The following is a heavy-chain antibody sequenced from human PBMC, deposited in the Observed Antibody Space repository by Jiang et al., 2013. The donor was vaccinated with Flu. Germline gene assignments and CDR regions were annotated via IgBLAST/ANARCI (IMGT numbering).Heavy chain of an antibody. CDR3: ATDPYSSGSYYEN. V-gene: IGHV4-59*02. J-gene: IGHJ4*02. CDR2: IYYTGRT. CDR1: GGSVSSSY. D-gene: IGHD3-10*01. Sequence: LLKPSETLSLTCTVSGGSVSSSYWSWIRQPPGKGLEWIGYIYYTGRTNYNPSLKSRVTISLDTSRNQFSLKLGSVTAADTAVYYCATDPYSSGSYYENWGQGTLVTVSS.